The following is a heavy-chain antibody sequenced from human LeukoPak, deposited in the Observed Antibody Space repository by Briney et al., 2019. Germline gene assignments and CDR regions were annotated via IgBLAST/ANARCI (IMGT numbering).Heavy chain of an antibody. J-gene: IGHJ4*02. CDR2: IYYSGST. D-gene: IGHD6-13*01. V-gene: IGHV4-59*01. CDR1: GGSISSYY. Sequence: SETLSLTCTVSGGSISSYYWSWIRQPPGKGLEWIGCIYYSGSTNYNPSLKSRVTISVDTSKNQFSLKLSSVTAADTAVYYCASGRAGDFDYWGQGTLVTVSS. CDR3: ASGRAGDFDY.